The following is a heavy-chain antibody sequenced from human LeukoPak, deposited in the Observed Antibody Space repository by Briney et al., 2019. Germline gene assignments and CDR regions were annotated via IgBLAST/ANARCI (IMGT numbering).Heavy chain of an antibody. J-gene: IGHJ4*02. CDR1: GFTFSSYG. Sequence: GGSLRLSCAASGFTFSSYGMSWVRQAPGKGLEWVSAISGSGGSTYYADSVKGRFTISRDNSKNTLYLQMNSLRAEDTAVYYCAKRGADSSGYYYFGFYFDYWGQGTLVTVSS. CDR3: AKRGADSSGYYYFGFYFDY. D-gene: IGHD3-22*01. CDR2: ISGSGGST. V-gene: IGHV3-23*01.